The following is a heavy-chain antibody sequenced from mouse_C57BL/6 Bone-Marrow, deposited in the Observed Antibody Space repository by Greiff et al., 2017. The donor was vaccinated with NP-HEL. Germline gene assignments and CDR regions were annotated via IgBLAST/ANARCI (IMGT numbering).Heavy chain of an antibody. V-gene: IGHV1-26*01. Sequence: VQLKQSGPELVKPGASVKISCKASGYTFTDYYMNWVKQSHGKSLEWIGDINPNNGGTSYNQKFKGKATLTVDKSSSTAYMELRSLTSEDSAVYYCARRYYYGFDYWGQGTTLTVSS. J-gene: IGHJ2*01. D-gene: IGHD1-1*01. CDR2: INPNNGGT. CDR1: GYTFTDYY. CDR3: ARRYYYGFDY.